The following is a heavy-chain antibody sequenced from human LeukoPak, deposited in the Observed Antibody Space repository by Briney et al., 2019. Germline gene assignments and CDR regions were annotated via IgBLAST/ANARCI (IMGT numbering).Heavy chain of an antibody. J-gene: IGHJ4*02. Sequence: PGGSLRLSCAASGFTFGDTWMNWVRQGPGQGLEWVANIKQDGSEKFYVASVKGRFTISRDNGKSSLYLQINSLRAEDTALYYCATSYDMGWLIGYWGQGTLVTVSS. V-gene: IGHV3-7*03. CDR2: IKQDGSEK. CDR3: ATSYDMGWLIGY. CDR1: GFTFGDTW. D-gene: IGHD3/OR15-3a*01.